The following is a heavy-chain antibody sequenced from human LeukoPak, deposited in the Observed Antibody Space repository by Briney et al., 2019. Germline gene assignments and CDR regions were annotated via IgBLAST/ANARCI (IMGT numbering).Heavy chain of an antibody. V-gene: IGHV3-23*01. CDR1: GLTFSDYA. CDR2: ISASGGGT. CDR3: AKWDENFYYMDV. J-gene: IGHJ6*03. D-gene: IGHD1-26*01. Sequence: PGGSLRLSCAASGLTFSDYAMSWIRQPPGRGLEWVSSISASGGGTFYRSSVRGRFTISRDNSKDTVFLQMNGLRAEDTAIYFCAKWDENFYYMDVWGQGTTVTVSS.